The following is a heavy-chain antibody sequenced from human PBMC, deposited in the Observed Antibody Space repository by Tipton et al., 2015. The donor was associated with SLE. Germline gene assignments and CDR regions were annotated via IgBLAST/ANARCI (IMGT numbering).Heavy chain of an antibody. V-gene: IGHV3-48*01. CDR2: ISSSSSSTI. Sequence: SLRLSCAASGFTLSSYGMNWVRQAPGKGLEWISYISSSSSSTIYYAESVMGRFTISRDNSKNTLYLQMNSLRAEATAVYYCAKSPPWLAAALFDYWGQGTLVTVSS. J-gene: IGHJ4*02. CDR3: AKSPPWLAAALFDY. D-gene: IGHD2-15*01. CDR1: GFTLSSYG.